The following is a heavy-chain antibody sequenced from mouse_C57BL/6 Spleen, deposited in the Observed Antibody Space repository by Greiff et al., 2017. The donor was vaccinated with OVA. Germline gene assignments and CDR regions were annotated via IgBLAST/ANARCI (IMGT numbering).Heavy chain of an antibody. J-gene: IGHJ3*01. D-gene: IGHD1-1*01. CDR1: GFTFSNYW. CDR3: TGAYGSSPWFAY. CDR2: IRLKSDNYAT. V-gene: IGHV6-3*01. Sequence: EVKLEESGGGLVQPGGSMKLSCVASGFTFSNYWMNWVRQSPEKGLEWVAQIRLKSDNYATHYAESVKGRFTISRDDSKSSVYLQMNNLRAEDTGMYYCTGAYGSSPWFAYWGQGTLVTVSA.